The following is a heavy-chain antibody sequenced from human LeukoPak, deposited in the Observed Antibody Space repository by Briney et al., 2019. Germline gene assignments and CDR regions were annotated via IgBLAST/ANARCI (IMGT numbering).Heavy chain of an antibody. Sequence: GGPLRLSCAASGFTFSSYAMSWVRQAPGKGLEWVSAISGSGGSTYYADSVKGRFTISRDNSKNTLYLQMNSLRAEDTAVYYCAKDSNDYYDSSGYYYAADYWGQGTLVTVSS. V-gene: IGHV3-23*01. CDR2: ISGSGGST. J-gene: IGHJ4*02. D-gene: IGHD3-22*01. CDR1: GFTFSSYA. CDR3: AKDSNDYYDSSGYYYAADY.